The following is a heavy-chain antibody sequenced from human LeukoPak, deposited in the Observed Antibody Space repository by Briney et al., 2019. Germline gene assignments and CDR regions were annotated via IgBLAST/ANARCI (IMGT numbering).Heavy chain of an antibody. Sequence: GGSLRLSCAASGFTFSSYSMNWVRQAPGKGLEWVSYISSSSSTIYYADSVKGRFTISRDNAKNSLYLQMNSLRDEDTAVYYCARDPHGIQQKYYYYYGMDVWGQGTTVTVSS. J-gene: IGHJ6*02. V-gene: IGHV3-48*02. CDR2: ISSSSSTI. CDR3: ARDPHGIQQKYYYYYGMDV. D-gene: IGHD1-26*01. CDR1: GFTFSSYS.